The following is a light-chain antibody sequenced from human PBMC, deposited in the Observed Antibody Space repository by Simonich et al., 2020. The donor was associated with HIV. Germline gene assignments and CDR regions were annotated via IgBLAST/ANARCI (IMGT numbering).Light chain of an antibody. CDR2: AAS. CDR3: QQYNDSPLT. J-gene: IGKJ4*01. V-gene: IGKV3-15*01. Sequence: EIVMTQSPATLSVFPGERATLSCRSSQSLTNNVAWYQQKPGQAPSLLIYAASTRATGIPARFSGTGSGTEFTLTISSMQSEDFALYYCQQYNDSPLTFGGGTKVEIK. CDR1: QSLTNN.